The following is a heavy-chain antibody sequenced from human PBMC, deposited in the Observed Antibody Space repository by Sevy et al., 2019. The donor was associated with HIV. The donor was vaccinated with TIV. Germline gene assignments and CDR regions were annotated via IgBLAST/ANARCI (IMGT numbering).Heavy chain of an antibody. CDR3: ATDPIIVLLVTDGMDV. Sequence: GGSLRLSCAASGFTFTYAWMSWVRQAPGKGLEWVGRIKSRPDGGTTDYAATVKGRFTISRDDSKNTLYLQMNSLKTEDSALYYCATDPIIVLLVTDGMDVWGQGTTVTVSS. CDR1: GFTFTYAW. D-gene: IGHD2-8*01. J-gene: IGHJ6*02. CDR2: IKSRPDGGTT. V-gene: IGHV3-15*01.